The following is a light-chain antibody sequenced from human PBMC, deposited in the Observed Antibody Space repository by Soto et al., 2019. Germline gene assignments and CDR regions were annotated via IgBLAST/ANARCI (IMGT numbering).Light chain of an antibody. CDR3: CSYAGSSTLYV. Sequence: QSVLTQPASVSGSPGQSITISCTGTSSDVGSYNLVSWHQQHPGKAPKVMIYEVSKRPSGVSNRFSGSKSGNTASLTISGLQAEDEADYYCCSYAGSSTLYVFGTGTKVTVL. CDR1: SSDVGSYNL. J-gene: IGLJ1*01. CDR2: EVS. V-gene: IGLV2-23*02.